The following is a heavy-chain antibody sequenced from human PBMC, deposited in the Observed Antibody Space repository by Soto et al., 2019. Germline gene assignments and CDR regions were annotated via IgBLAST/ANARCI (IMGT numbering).Heavy chain of an antibody. V-gene: IGHV1-69*01. CDR1: GGTFSSYA. D-gene: IGHD3-22*01. J-gene: IGHJ3*02. CDR2: IIPIFGTA. Sequence: QVQLVQSGAEVKKPGSSVKVSCKASGGTFSSYAISWVRQAPGQGLEWMGGIIPIFGTANYAQKFQGRVTITADESTSTAYMELSSLRSEDTAVYYCARDNYYDRSGYPRYDAFDIWGQGTMVTVSS. CDR3: ARDNYYDRSGYPRYDAFDI.